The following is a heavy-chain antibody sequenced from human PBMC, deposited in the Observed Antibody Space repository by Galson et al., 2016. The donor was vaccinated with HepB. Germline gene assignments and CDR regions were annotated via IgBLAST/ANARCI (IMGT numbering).Heavy chain of an antibody. CDR2: ISNDGSDK. Sequence: SLRLSCAASGFTFGSYAMHWVRQAPGKGLEWVAVISNDGSDKYYPDSVKGRFTISRDNSKNTLYLQMNRLRAEDTAVYYFARDPLLPITILNDAFDIWGQGTMVTVSS. D-gene: IGHD3-3*01. CDR3: ARDPLLPITILNDAFDI. CDR1: GFTFGSYA. J-gene: IGHJ3*02. V-gene: IGHV3-30*04.